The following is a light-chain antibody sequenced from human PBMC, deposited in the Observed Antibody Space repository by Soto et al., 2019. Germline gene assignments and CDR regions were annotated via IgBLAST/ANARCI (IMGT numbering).Light chain of an antibody. CDR1: QSVSNY. Sequence: VVLTHSPATLSFSPWSRSTLYFRASQSVSNYLVWYQHKPGQAPRLLIYVASTRATGIPARFTGSGSGTDFTLTISSLQSEDCAIYYCQQYNNWPLTFGGGTKVDI. CDR2: VAS. J-gene: IGKJ4*01. V-gene: IGKV3-15*01. CDR3: QQYNNWPLT.